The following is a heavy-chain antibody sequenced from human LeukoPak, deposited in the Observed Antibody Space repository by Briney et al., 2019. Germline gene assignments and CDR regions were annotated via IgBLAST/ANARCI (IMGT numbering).Heavy chain of an antibody. J-gene: IGHJ6*02. D-gene: IGHD3-10*01. CDR2: ISAYNGNT. CDR1: GYTFTSYG. CDR3: AREPVRLLWFGELLYYYYYYGMDV. Sequence: GASVKVSCKASGYTFTSYGISWVRQAPGQGLEWMGWISAYNGNTNYAQKLQGRVTMTTDTSTSTAYMELWSLRSDDTAVYYCAREPVRLLWFGELLYYYYYYGMDVWGQGTTVTVSS. V-gene: IGHV1-18*01.